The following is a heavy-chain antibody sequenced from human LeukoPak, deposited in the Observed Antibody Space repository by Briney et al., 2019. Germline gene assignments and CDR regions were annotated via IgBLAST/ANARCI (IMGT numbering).Heavy chain of an antibody. CDR2: ISSSSSYI. Sequence: GGSLRLSCAASGFTFSSYSMNWVRQAPGKGLEWVSSISSSSSYIYYADSVKGRFTISRDNAKNSLYLQMNSLRGDDTAVYYCVKDLPVLRYWGQGTLVTVSS. J-gene: IGHJ4*02. V-gene: IGHV3-21*01. CDR1: GFTFSSYS. D-gene: IGHD3-16*01. CDR3: VKDLPVLRY.